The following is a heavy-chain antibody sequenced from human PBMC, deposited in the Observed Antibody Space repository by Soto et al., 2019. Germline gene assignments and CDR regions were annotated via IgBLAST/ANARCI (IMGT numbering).Heavy chain of an antibody. CDR3: AIDTGYYDFWTGYYFDS. V-gene: IGHV3-7*05. CDR1: GFTFSVYW. D-gene: IGHD3-3*01. Sequence: EVQLVESGGGLVQPGGSLRLSCTASGFTFSVYWMSWVRQAPGKGLEWVANIKSDGSEKYYVDSVKGRFTISRDNAKNSLFLQMNSLRAEDTAIYYCAIDTGYYDFWTGYYFDSWGQGTLVTVSS. J-gene: IGHJ5*01. CDR2: IKSDGSEK.